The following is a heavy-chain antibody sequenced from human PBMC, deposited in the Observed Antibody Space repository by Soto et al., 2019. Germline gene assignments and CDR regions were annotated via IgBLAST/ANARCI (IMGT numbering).Heavy chain of an antibody. CDR3: AKDVGWLQSNPYYYYGMDV. CDR1: GFTFSSYG. V-gene: IGHV3-30*18. Sequence: GGSLRLSCAASGFTFSSYGMHWVRQAPGKGLEWVAVISYDGSNKYYADSVKGRFTISRDNSKNTLYLQMNSLRAEDTAVYYCAKDVGWLQSNPYYYYGMDVWGQGTTVTVSS. CDR2: ISYDGSNK. D-gene: IGHD5-12*01. J-gene: IGHJ6*02.